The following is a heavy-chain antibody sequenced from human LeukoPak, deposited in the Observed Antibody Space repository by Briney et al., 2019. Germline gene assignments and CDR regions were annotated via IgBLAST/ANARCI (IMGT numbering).Heavy chain of an antibody. J-gene: IGHJ4*02. CDR2: IKSDGSAT. CDR1: GFTFSSYW. V-gene: IGHV3-74*01. D-gene: IGHD6-19*01. CDR3: ARSNTSGWYYFDF. Sequence: GGSLSLSCAASGFTFSSYWMHWVRQAPGKRLVWVSRIKSDGSATSNADSVKGRFTISRDNAKDTLYLQMNSLRAEDTAVYYCARSNTSGWYYFDFWGQGTLVTVSS.